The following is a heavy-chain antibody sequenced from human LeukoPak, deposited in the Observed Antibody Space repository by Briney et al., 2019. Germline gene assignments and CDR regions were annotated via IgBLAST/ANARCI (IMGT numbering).Heavy chain of an antibody. CDR3: AKEPADYNDSSGYYYS. V-gene: IGHV3-23*01. Sequence: GGSLRLSCAASGFTFSSCAMSWVRQAPGKGLEWVSAISGSGGSTYYADSVKGRFTISRDNSKNTLYLQMNSLRAEDTAVYYCAKEPADYNDSSGYYYSWGQGTLVTVSS. J-gene: IGHJ4*02. CDR2: ISGSGGST. D-gene: IGHD3-22*01. CDR1: GFTFSSCA.